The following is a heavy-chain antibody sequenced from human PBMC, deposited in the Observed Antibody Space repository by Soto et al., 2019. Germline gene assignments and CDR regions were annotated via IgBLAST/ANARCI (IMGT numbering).Heavy chain of an antibody. V-gene: IGHV4-31*03. CDR3: ARAHDYGDYRIRDWFDP. D-gene: IGHD4-17*01. Sequence: SETLSLTCTVSGGSISSGGYYWSWIRQHPGKGLEWIGYIYYSGSTYYNPSLKSRVTISVDTSKNQFSLKLSSVTAADTAVYYCARAHDYGDYRIRDWFDPWGQGTLVTVSS. J-gene: IGHJ5*02. CDR1: GGSISSGGYY. CDR2: IYYSGST.